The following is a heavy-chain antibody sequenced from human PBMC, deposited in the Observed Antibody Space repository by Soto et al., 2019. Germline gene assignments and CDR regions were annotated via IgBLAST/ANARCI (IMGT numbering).Heavy chain of an antibody. V-gene: IGHV3-23*01. J-gene: IGHJ4*02. Sequence: EVQLLESGGDLVQPGGSLRLSCAASGFTFSAYAMTWVRQAPEKGLEWVSAVTKSGNTYYGDSVKGRFTISRDNSKNILSRQMNSLRADDTAVYYCAKRRTYRGDAFCFDNWGQGTLVTVSS. D-gene: IGHD5-12*01. CDR2: VTKSGNT. CDR1: GFTFSAYA. CDR3: AKRRTYRGDAFCFDN.